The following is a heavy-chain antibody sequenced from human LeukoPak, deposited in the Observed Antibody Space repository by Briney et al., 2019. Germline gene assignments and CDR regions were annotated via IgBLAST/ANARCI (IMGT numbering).Heavy chain of an antibody. CDR3: TRIPGGYYYAMDV. Sequence: GGSLRLSCSASGFTFSTYAMHWVRQAPGKGLEYVSAISSNGGNTYYADSVKGRFTISRDNAKNSLYLQMNSLRDEDTAVYYCTRIPGGYYYAMDVWGQGTTVTVSS. CDR2: ISSNGGNT. V-gene: IGHV3-64*04. J-gene: IGHJ6*02. D-gene: IGHD3-16*01. CDR1: GFTFSTYA.